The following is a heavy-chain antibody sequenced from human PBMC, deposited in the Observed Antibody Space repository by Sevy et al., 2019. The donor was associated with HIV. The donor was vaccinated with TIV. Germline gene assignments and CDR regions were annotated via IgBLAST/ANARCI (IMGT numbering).Heavy chain of an antibody. D-gene: IGHD1-7*01. CDR3: TRDWDYADY. CDR1: GLTFGDYA. CDR2: IRKKAYGGTT. V-gene: IGHV3-49*03. J-gene: IGHJ4*02. Sequence: GGSLRLSCTASGLTFGDYAMGWIRQVPGKGLEWVGIIRKKAYGGTTEYAASVKGRFSISRDDSKSIVYLQMNSLRVEDTSVYYCTRDWDYADYWGQRTLVTVSS.